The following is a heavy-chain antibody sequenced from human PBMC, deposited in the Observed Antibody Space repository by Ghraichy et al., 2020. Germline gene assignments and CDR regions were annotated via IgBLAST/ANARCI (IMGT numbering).Heavy chain of an antibody. CDR3: ATGSGYYLRGKGGFDY. J-gene: IGHJ4*01. CDR2: IYYSGST. CDR1: GGSISSSSYY. Sequence: SETLSLTCTVSGGSISSSSYYWGWIRQPPGKGLEWIGSIYYSGSTYYNPSLKSRVTISVDTSKNQFSLKLSSVTAADTAVYYCATGSGYYLRGKGGFDYWGHGTLVTVSS. V-gene: IGHV4-39*07. D-gene: IGHD3-22*01.